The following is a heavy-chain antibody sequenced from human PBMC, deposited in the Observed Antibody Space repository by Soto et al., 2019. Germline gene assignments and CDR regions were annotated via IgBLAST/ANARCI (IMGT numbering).Heavy chain of an antibody. Sequence: GGSLRLSCAASGFTFSSYGMHWVRQAPGKGLEWVAVISYDGSNKYYADSVKGRFTISRDNSKNTLYLQMNSLRAEDTAVYYCAKEEIAAAGTQRPLYFDYWGQGTLVTVSS. CDR2: ISYDGSNK. V-gene: IGHV3-30*18. D-gene: IGHD6-13*01. CDR3: AKEEIAAAGTQRPLYFDY. CDR1: GFTFSSYG. J-gene: IGHJ4*02.